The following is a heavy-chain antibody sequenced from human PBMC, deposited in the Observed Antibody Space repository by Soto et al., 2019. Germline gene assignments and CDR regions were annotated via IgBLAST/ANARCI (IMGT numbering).Heavy chain of an antibody. Sequence: GSSVKVSCNASGGTFSSYAISWVRQAPGQGLEWMGGIIPIFGTANYAQKFQGRVTITADESTSTAYMELSSLRSEDTAVYYCAREDRTGTTRDQRPYPWGQGTLVTVSS. CDR2: IIPIFGTA. D-gene: IGHD1-7*01. CDR3: AREDRTGTTRDQRPYP. J-gene: IGHJ5*02. CDR1: GGTFSSYA. V-gene: IGHV1-69*13.